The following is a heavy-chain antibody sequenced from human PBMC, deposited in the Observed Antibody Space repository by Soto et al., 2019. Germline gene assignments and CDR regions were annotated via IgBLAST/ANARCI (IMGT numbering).Heavy chain of an antibody. J-gene: IGHJ4*02. Sequence: ASVKVSCKASGYSFTGLDINWVRQTTGQGLGWMGWMEPSSGRTGYAQKFQGRVTMTRDTSINTAYMELSSLTSDDTAFYYCARGVTAGVDYWGQGTLVTVS. D-gene: IGHD1-26*01. V-gene: IGHV1-8*01. CDR3: ARGVTAGVDY. CDR1: GYSFTGLD. CDR2: MEPSSGRT.